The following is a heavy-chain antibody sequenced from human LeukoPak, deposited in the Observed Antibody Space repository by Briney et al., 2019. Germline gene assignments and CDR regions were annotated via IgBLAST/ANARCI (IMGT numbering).Heavy chain of an antibody. D-gene: IGHD2-2*01. CDR2: INPSGGST. V-gene: IGHV1-46*01. CDR1: GYTFTSYY. J-gene: IGHJ6*02. CDR3: ARDRGYCSSTSCYYYGMDV. Sequence: ASVTVSCKASGYTFTSYYMHWVRQAPGQGPEWMGIINPSGGSTSYAQKFQGRVTMTRDTSTSTVYMELSSLRSEDTAVYYCARDRGYCSSTSCYYYGMDVWSQGTTVTVSS.